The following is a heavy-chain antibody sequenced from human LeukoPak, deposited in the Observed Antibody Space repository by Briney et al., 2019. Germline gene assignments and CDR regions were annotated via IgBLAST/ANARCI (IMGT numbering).Heavy chain of an antibody. V-gene: IGHV3-23*01. Sequence: PGGSLRLSCAASGFTFNTYAMSWVRQAPGKGLEWVSGISGSGRTTYYADSVKGQFTISRDNSKNTLFVQMNSLRAEDTAVYYCAKDRRELDVFDIWGQGTMVTVSS. CDR3: AKDRRELDVFDI. CDR1: GFTFNTYA. J-gene: IGHJ3*02. CDR2: ISGSGRTT.